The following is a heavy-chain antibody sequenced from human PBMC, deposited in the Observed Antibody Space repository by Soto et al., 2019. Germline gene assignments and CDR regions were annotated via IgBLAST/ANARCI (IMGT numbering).Heavy chain of an antibody. CDR1: GFTFSEYS. D-gene: IGHD3-9*01. V-gene: IGHV3-64D*06. CDR3: VKVSTFYDILTGYYSTNFFDP. J-gene: IGHJ5*02. CDR2: ISSDGDIT. Sequence: GGSLRLCSSASGFTFSEYSMHWVRQAPGKGLQYVSTISSDGDITYYADSVKGRFTISRDNSKNTLYLQMNSLRPEDTAVYYYVKVSTFYDILTGYYSTNFFDPWGQGTLVTVSS.